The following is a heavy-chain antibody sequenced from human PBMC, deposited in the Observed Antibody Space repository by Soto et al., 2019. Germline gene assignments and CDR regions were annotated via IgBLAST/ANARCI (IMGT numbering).Heavy chain of an antibody. D-gene: IGHD2-15*01. CDR3: ARDRFCSGGSCYSLGWFDP. CDR2: IIPILGTA. J-gene: IGHJ5*02. CDR1: GGTFSSYA. Sequence: QVQLVQSGAEVKKPGSSVKVSCKASGGTFSSYAISWVRQAPGQGLEWMGGIIPILGTANYAQKFQGRVTITADESTSTAYMELSSLRSEDTAVYYCARDRFCSGGSCYSLGWFDPWGQGTLVTVSS. V-gene: IGHV1-69*01.